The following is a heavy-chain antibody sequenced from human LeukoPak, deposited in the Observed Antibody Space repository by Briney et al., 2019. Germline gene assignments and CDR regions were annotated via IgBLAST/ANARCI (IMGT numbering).Heavy chain of an antibody. Sequence: GGSLRLSCAASGFTLSRYWMTWVRQAPGKGLEFVACIKQDGNEKYYVGSVKGRFTVSRDTATNSLHLQMNSLRVEDTAMYYCASVGDGYSDAFYIWGQGTMVTVSS. V-gene: IGHV3-7*01. CDR2: IKQDGNEK. J-gene: IGHJ3*02. CDR3: ASVGDGYSDAFYI. CDR1: GFTLSRYW. D-gene: IGHD5-24*01.